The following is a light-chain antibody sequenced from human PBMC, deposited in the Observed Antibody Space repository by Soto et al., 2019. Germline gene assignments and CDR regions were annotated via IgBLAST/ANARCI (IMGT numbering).Light chain of an antibody. J-gene: IGKJ4*01. V-gene: IGKV3D-15*01. Sequence: EIVMTQSPDTLSVSPGERVSLSCRASQSAGTSLAWYQQKPGQAPRLLIYGASTRATGIPARFSGSGSGTEFTRTISSLQSEDVAVYYCQQHNDWPLTFGGGTKVEIK. CDR1: QSAGTS. CDR2: GAS. CDR3: QQHNDWPLT.